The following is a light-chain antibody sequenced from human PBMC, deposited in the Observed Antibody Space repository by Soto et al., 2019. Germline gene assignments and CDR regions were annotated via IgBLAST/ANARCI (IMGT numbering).Light chain of an antibody. V-gene: IGLV1-44*01. J-gene: IGLJ3*02. CDR1: SSNIGSNT. CDR3: AAWDDSLNGRGV. CDR2: SNN. Sequence: QSALTQPPSASGSPGQSVTISCSGSSSNIGSNTVNWYQQLPGTAPKLLIYSNNQRPSGVPDRFSGSKSGTSASLAISGLQSEDEADYYCAAWDDSLNGRGVFGGGTKLTVL.